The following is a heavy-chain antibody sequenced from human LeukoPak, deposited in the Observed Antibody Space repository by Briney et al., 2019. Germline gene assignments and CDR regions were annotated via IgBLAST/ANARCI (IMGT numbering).Heavy chain of an antibody. CDR2: ISAYNGNT. CDR1: GYTFTSYG. D-gene: IGHD3-22*01. Sequence: ASVKVSCKASGYTFTSYGISWVRQAPGQGLEWMGWISAYNGNTNYAQKLQGRVTMTTDTSTSTAYMELRSLRSDDPAVHYCAREGGYYYDSSGYSGSDYWGQGTLVTVSS. J-gene: IGHJ4*02. V-gene: IGHV1-18*01. CDR3: AREGGYYYDSSGYSGSDY.